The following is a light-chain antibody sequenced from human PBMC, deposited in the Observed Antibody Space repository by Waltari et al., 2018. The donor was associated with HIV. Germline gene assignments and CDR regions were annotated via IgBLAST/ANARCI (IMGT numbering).Light chain of an antibody. J-gene: IGKJ1*01. Sequence: DIQMTQSPSTLSASVGDRVTITCRASQSISSWLAWYQQKPGKAPKLLIYKASSLDSGVPSRFSGSGSGTEFTLTISSLQPDDCATYYCQQYSTYPAFGQGTKVEIK. CDR2: KAS. CDR1: QSISSW. V-gene: IGKV1-5*03. CDR3: QQYSTYPA.